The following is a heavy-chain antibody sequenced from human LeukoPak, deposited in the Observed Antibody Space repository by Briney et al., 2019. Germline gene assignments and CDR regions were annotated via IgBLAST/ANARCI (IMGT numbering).Heavy chain of an antibody. CDR1: GFTFSWSW. J-gene: IGHJ3*02. D-gene: IGHD3-22*01. CDR2: IKHDGSEK. V-gene: IGHV3-7*03. Sequence: GGSLRLSCVASGFTFSWSWMSWVRQAPGKGLEWVANIKHDGSEKYYVDSVKGRFTISRDDAKNSVYLQMNSLRAEDTAVYYCAKVSGQLKAMIVVVIVGAFDIWGQGTMVTVSS. CDR3: AKVSGQLKAMIVVVIVGAFDI.